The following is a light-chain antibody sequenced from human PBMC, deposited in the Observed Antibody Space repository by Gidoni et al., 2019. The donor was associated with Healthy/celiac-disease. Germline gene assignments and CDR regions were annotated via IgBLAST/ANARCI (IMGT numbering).Light chain of an antibody. V-gene: IGKV1-39*01. CDR1: QSISSY. CDR2: AAS. CDR3: HQSYRTPPP. Sequence: DIEMTQSPSSLSASVGDRVIITCRASQSISSYLNWYQQKPGKAPKLLIYAASSLQSGVPSRFRGSRSGPDFTLTISSLQPEDFATYYCHQSYRTPPPFGHGTQVEIK. J-gene: IGKJ1*01.